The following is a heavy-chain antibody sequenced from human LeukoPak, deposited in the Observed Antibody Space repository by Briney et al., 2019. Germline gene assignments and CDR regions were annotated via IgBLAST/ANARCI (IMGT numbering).Heavy chain of an antibody. V-gene: IGHV3-30*18. CDR1: GFTFSSYG. D-gene: IGHD3-3*01. CDR2: ISYDGSNK. CDR3: AKEGSVKRFLEWLIPHYGMDV. Sequence: GGSLRLSCAASGFTFSSYGMHWVRQAPGKGLEWVAVISYDGSNKYYADSVKGRFTISRDNSKNTLYLQMNSLRAEDTAVYYCAKEGSVKRFLEWLIPHYGMDVWGQGTTVTVSS. J-gene: IGHJ6*02.